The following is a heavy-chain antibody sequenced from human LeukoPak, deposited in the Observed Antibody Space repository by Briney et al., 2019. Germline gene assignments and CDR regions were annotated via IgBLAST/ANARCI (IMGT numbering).Heavy chain of an antibody. CDR3: VSGSNLGDY. Sequence: ASVKVSCKASGYTFTSYAMNWVRQAPGQGLEWMGWINTNTGYPTYAQGFTGRFVFSLDTSVSTAYLQISSLKAEDTAVYYCVSGSNLGDYWGQGTLVTVSS. V-gene: IGHV7-4-1*02. J-gene: IGHJ4*02. CDR2: INTNTGYP. D-gene: IGHD1-26*01. CDR1: GYTFTSYA.